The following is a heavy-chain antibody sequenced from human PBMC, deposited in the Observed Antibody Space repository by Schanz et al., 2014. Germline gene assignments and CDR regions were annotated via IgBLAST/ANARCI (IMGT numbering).Heavy chain of an antibody. Sequence: QVQLVQSGAEVKKPGASVKLSCEASGYTFTSYFLHWVRQAPGQGPEWMGIIHPSGGSTNYAQQFLGGLTMTRDTSTNTVYMNLSSLTSADTAVYYCARGFLASGGKTFDCWGQGTLVTVSS. J-gene: IGHJ4*02. CDR3: ARGFLASGGKTFDC. CDR2: IHPSGGST. V-gene: IGHV1-46*01. D-gene: IGHD1-26*01. CDR1: GYTFTSYF.